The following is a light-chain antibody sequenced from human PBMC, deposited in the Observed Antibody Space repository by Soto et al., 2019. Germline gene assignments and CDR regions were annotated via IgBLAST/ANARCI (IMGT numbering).Light chain of an antibody. CDR3: SSYAGSTNYV. CDR1: SSDVGGYNY. Sequence: QSALTQPPSASGSPGQSVIISCTGTSSDVGGYNYVSWYQQHPGKAPKLMIYEVSLRPSGVPDRFSGSKSGNTASLTVSGLQAEDEADYYCSSYAGSTNYVFGTGTKVTVL. V-gene: IGLV2-8*01. J-gene: IGLJ1*01. CDR2: EVS.